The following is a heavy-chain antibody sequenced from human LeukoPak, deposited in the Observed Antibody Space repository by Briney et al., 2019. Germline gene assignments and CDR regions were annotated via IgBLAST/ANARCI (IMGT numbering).Heavy chain of an antibody. CDR1: GGSISSYY. V-gene: IGHV4-59*08. D-gene: IGHD6-13*01. J-gene: IGHJ4*02. CDR3: ARYSMGRGYYFDY. CDR2: IYYSGST. Sequence: SETLSLTCTVSGGSISSYYWSWIRQPPGKGLEWIGYIYYSGSTNYNPSLKSRVTISVDTSKNQFSLKLSSVTAADTAVYYCARYSMGRGYYFDYWGQGTLVTVSS.